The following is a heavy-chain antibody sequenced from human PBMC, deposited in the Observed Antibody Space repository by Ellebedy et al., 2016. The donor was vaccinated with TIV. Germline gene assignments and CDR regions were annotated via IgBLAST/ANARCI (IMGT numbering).Heavy chain of an antibody. Sequence: GESLKISXVVSGFSFENYAMHWVRQAPGEGLVWVSYINIDGSDTTYAGSVKGRFTISRDNAKNTLDLQMSSLRAEDTAVYYCARGGFMHGLDVWGQGTTVTVSS. CDR1: GFSFENYA. J-gene: IGHJ6*02. D-gene: IGHD2-8*01. CDR3: ARGGFMHGLDV. V-gene: IGHV3-74*01. CDR2: INIDGSDT.